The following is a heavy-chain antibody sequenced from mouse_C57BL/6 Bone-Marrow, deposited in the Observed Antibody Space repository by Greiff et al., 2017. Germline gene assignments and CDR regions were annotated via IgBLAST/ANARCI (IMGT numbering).Heavy chain of an antibody. CDR3: ARGGGDYFDY. V-gene: IGHV1-54*01. Sequence: VQLQQSGAELVRPGTSVKVSCKASGYAFTNYLIEWVKQRPGEGLEWIGVINPGSGGTNYNEKFKGKATLTADKSSSTAYMQLSSLTSEDSAVYFCARGGGDYFDYWGQGTMVTVSS. D-gene: IGHD1-1*02. CDR1: GYAFTNYL. CDR2: INPGSGGT. J-gene: IGHJ2*01.